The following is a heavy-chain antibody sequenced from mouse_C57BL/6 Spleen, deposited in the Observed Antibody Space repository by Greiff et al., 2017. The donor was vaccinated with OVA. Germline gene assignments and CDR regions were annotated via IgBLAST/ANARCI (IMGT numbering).Heavy chain of an antibody. CDR3: ARGGVTTGFDY. J-gene: IGHJ2*01. V-gene: IGHV1-64*01. CDR1: GYTFTSYW. CDR2: IHPNSGST. D-gene: IGHD1-1*01. Sequence: QVQLQQPGAELVKPGASVKLSCKASGYTFTSYWMHWVKQRPGQGLEWIGRIHPNSGSTNYNGKFKSKATLTVDKSSSTAYMQLSSLTAEDSAVYYCARGGVTTGFDYWGQGTTLTVSS.